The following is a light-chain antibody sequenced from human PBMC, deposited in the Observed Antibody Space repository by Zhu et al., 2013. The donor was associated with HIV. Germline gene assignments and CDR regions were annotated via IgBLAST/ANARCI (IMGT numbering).Light chain of an antibody. CDR2: GAS. Sequence: EIVLTQSPGTLSLSPGERVTLSCRASQSVSSNFLAWYRQKPGQSPRLLIYGASSRATGIPDRFSGSGSGTDFTLTISRLEPEDFAVYYCQQYGSSPRTFGQGTKVEIK. CDR1: QSVSSNF. CDR3: QQYGSSPRT. V-gene: IGKV3-20*01. J-gene: IGKJ1*01.